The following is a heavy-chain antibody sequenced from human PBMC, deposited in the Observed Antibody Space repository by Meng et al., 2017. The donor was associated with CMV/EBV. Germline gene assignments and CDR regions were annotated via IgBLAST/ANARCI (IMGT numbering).Heavy chain of an antibody. CDR1: GFTFRPSW. Sequence: ASGFTFRPSWMNWVRQAPGKGLVWVSRIDEDGSRTNYADSVKGRFSIFRDNARNTVYLQMNSLRVDDTAVYYCVKESAAVGTYYFDYWGQGTLVTVSS. CDR2: IDEDGSRT. V-gene: IGHV3-74*01. CDR3: VKESAAVGTYYFDY. J-gene: IGHJ4*02. D-gene: IGHD1-26*01.